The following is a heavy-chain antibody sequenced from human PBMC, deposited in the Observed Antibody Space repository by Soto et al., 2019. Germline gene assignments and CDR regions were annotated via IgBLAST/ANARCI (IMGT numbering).Heavy chain of an antibody. D-gene: IGHD3-10*01. CDR2: ISAYNGNT. V-gene: IGHV1-18*04. CDR1: GYTFTSYG. J-gene: IGHJ3*02. Sequence: QVQLVQSGAEVKKPGASVKVSCKASGYTFTSYGISWVRQAPGQGLEWMGWISAYNGNTNYAQKLQGRVTMTTDTSTSTAYMEMRSLRSDDTAVYYCASSKSSGSLDDAFDIWGQGTMVTVSS. CDR3: ASSKSSGSLDDAFDI.